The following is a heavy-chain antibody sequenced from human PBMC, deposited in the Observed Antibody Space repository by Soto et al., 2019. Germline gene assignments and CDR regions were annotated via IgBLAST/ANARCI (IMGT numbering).Heavy chain of an antibody. D-gene: IGHD3-10*01. Sequence: EVQLLESGGGLVQPGGSLRLSCAASGFTFSSYAMSWVRQAPGKGLERVSVISGSGGSTYYADSVKGRSTISRDNSKNTLYLQMNSLRAEDTAVYYCAKRGSGSYYDYWGQGTLVTVSS. CDR3: AKRGSGSYYDY. CDR1: GFTFSSYA. J-gene: IGHJ4*02. V-gene: IGHV3-23*01. CDR2: ISGSGGST.